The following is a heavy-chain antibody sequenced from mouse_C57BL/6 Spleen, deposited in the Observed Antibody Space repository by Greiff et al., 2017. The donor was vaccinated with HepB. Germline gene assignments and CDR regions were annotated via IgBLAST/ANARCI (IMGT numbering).Heavy chain of an antibody. CDR2: IDPSDSYT. CDR3: ARQGLILYYYAMDY. CDR1: GYTFTSYW. D-gene: IGHD6-1*01. V-gene: IGHV1-50*01. J-gene: IGHJ4*01. Sequence: QVQLQQPGAELVKPGASVKLSCKASGYTFTSYWMQWVKQRPGQGLEWIGEIDPSDSYTNYNQKFKGKATLTVDTSSSTAYMQLSSLTSEDSAVYYCARQGLILYYYAMDYWGQGTSVTVSS.